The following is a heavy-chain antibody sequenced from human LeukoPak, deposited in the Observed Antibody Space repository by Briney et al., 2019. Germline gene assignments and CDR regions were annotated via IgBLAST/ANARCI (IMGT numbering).Heavy chain of an antibody. D-gene: IGHD4-11*01. CDR3: AKDIGNYNWHFDL. Sequence: GGSLRLSCAASGFTFTSYAVSWVRQAPGKGLEWVSAVSGSGGSTYYADSVKGRFTVSRDNSKNTLYLLMNSLRADDTAIYYCAKDIGNYNWHFDLWGRGTLVTVSS. V-gene: IGHV3-23*01. CDR2: VSGSGGST. CDR1: GFTFTSYA. J-gene: IGHJ2*01.